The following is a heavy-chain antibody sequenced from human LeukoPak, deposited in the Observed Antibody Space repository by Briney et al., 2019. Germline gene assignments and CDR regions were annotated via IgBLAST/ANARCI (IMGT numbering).Heavy chain of an antibody. CDR1: GFTFSSYE. CDR2: ISGSGSTI. D-gene: IGHD6-13*01. CDR3: ARDKGVSSSYDY. Sequence: PGGSLRLSCAASGFTFSSYEMNWVRQAPGKGLEWVSYISGSGSTINYTNSVKGRFTISRDNAKNSLYLQMNSLRAEDTAVYYCARDKGVSSSYDYWGQGTLVTVSS. V-gene: IGHV3-48*03. J-gene: IGHJ4*02.